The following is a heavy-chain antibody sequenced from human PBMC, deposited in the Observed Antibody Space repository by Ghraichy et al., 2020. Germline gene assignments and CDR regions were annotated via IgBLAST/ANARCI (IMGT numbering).Heavy chain of an antibody. CDR3: AKGYGSGPSS. Sequence: GGSLRLSCAASGFTFTDYTMKWSRQAPGKGLEWVSTVDGSGRITNYADSVKGRFTISRDNSNNTLYLEMNSLRAEDTAVYYCAKGYGSGPSSWSQGTMVTVSS. V-gene: IGHV3-23*01. J-gene: IGHJ3*01. CDR2: VDGSGRIT. CDR1: GFTFTDYT. D-gene: IGHD3-10*01.